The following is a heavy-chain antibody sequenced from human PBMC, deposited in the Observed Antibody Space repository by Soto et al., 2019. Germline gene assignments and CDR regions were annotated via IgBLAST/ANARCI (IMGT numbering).Heavy chain of an antibody. D-gene: IGHD6-25*01. J-gene: IGHJ6*02. V-gene: IGHV1-69*13. CDR3: ARVRRLKRYYDYYGMDV. CDR1: GGTFSSYA. CDR2: ITPIFGTA. Sequence: GASVKLSCKASGGTFSSYAISWVRQAPGQGLEWMGGITPIFGTANYAQKFQGRVTITADESTSTAYMELSSLRSEDTAVYYCARVRRLKRYYDYYGMDVWGQGTTVTVSS.